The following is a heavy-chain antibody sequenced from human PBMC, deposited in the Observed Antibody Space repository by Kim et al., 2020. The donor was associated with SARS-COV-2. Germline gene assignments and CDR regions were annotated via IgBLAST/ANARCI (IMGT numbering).Heavy chain of an antibody. D-gene: IGHD1-1*01. V-gene: IGHV4-38-2*02. CDR2: IYHSGST. Sequence: SETLSLTCTVSGYSISSGYYWGWIRQPPGKGLEWIGSIYHSGSTYYNPSLKSRVTISVDTSKNQFSLKLSSVTAADTAVYYCARVPGTARNNWFDPWGQGTLVTVSS. CDR1: GYSISSGYY. CDR3: ARVPGTARNNWFDP. J-gene: IGHJ5*02.